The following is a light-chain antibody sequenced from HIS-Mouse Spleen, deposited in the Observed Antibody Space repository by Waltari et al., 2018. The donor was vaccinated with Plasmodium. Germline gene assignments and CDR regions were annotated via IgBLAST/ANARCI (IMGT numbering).Light chain of an antibody. CDR2: EGS. CDR3: CSYAGSRMV. CDR1: SSALGSYNL. J-gene: IGLJ2*01. V-gene: IGLV2-23*01. Sequence: QSALTQPASVSGSPGQSITISCTGTSSALGSYNLVSWYQQHPGKAPKLMIYEGSKRPSGVSNRFSGSKSGNTASLTISGLQAEDEADYYCCSYAGSRMVFGGGTKLTVL.